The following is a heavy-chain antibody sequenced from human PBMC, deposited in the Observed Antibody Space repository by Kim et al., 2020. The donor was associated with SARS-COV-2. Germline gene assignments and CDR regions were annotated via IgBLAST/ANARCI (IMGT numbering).Heavy chain of an antibody. D-gene: IGHD6-13*01. CDR2: I. Sequence: IYYADSVKGRFTISRDNAKNSLFLQMDSLRDEDTAVYYCARDGNIAGNLDHWGQGTLVTVSS. J-gene: IGHJ4*02. V-gene: IGHV3-48*02. CDR3: ARDGNIAGNLDH.